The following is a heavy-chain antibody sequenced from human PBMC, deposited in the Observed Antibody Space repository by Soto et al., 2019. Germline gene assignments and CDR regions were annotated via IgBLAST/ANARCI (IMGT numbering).Heavy chain of an antibody. CDR3: ARDMAARLFDY. V-gene: IGHV3-48*03. CDR1: GFTFSSYE. Sequence: GGSLRLSCAASGFTFSSYEMNWVRQAPGKGLEWVSYISRSGSTIYYADSVKGRFTISRDNAKNSLYLQMNSLRAEDTAVYYCARDMAARLFDYWGQGTQVTVSS. CDR2: ISRSGSTI. D-gene: IGHD6-6*01. J-gene: IGHJ4*02.